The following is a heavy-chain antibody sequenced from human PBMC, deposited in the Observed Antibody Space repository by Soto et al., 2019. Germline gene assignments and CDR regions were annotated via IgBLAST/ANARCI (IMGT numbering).Heavy chain of an antibody. V-gene: IGHV3-23*01. J-gene: IGHJ6*02. CDR1: GFTFSSYA. CDR2: ISGSGGST. D-gene: IGHD1-1*01. CDR3: AKERESTGTRGDYYGMDV. Sequence: EVPLLESGGGLVQPGGSLRLSCAASGFTFSSYAMSWVRQAPGKGLEWVSAISGSGGSTYYADSVKGRFTISRANSRYALYLQINSLRAEDTALYYCAKERESTGTRGDYYGMDVWGHGTTVTVSS.